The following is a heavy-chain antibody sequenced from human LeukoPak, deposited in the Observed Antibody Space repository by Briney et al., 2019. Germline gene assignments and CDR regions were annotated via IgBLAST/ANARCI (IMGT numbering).Heavy chain of an antibody. CDR3: ARLYDAGTYCGGDCYLSAP. D-gene: IGHD2-21*01. Sequence: SETLSLTCTVSGGSISSSSYYWGWIRQPPGKGLEWIGCIYYSGSTYYNPSLKSRVTISVDTSKNQFSLKLSSVTAADTAVYYCARLYDAGTYCGGDCYLSAPWGQGTLVTVSS. J-gene: IGHJ5*02. CDR1: GGSISSSSYY. CDR2: IYYSGST. V-gene: IGHV4-39*01.